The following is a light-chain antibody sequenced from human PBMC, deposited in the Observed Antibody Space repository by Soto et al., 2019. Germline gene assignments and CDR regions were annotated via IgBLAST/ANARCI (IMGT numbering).Light chain of an antibody. J-gene: IGKJ5*01. CDR3: QQRSNWPLIT. CDR2: NAI. Sequence: EILLTQSPATLSFSPGERAALSCRASQSASTYLSWYQQKPGQAPRLLIYNAINRATGVPARFTGSGSGTDFTLTISSLEPEDFAVYYCQQRSNWPLITFGQGTRLEIK. V-gene: IGKV3-11*01. CDR1: QSASTY.